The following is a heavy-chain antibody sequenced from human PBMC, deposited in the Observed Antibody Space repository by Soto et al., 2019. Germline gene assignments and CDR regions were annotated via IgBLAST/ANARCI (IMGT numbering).Heavy chain of an antibody. CDR1: GGSISSGGYY. D-gene: IGHD3-10*01. CDR3: ARVRITMVRGAPAESFDY. Sequence: SETLSLTCTVSGGSISSGGYYWSWIRHHPGKGLEWIGYIYYSGSTYYNPSLKSRVTISVDTSKNQFSLKLSSVTAADTAVYYCARVRITMVRGAPAESFDYWGQGTLVTVSS. V-gene: IGHV4-31*03. CDR2: IYYSGST. J-gene: IGHJ4*02.